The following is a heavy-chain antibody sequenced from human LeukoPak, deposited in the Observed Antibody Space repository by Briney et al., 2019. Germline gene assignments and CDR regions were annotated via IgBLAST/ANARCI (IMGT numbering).Heavy chain of an antibody. J-gene: IGHJ4*02. D-gene: IGHD6-13*01. CDR2: ISSSNNYI. Sequence: GGSLRLSCAASGFTFSSYGMNWVRQAPGKGLEWVSSISSSNNYIYYADSVKGRFTISRDNAKNSLYLQMNSLRAEDTAVYYCARVGELAPIDYWGQGILVTVSS. CDR1: GFTFSSYG. V-gene: IGHV3-21*01. CDR3: ARVGELAPIDY.